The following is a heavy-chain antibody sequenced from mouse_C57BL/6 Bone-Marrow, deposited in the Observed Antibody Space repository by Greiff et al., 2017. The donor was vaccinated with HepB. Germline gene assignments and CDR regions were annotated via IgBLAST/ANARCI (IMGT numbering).Heavy chain of an antibody. Sequence: EADGGLVQPKGSLKLSCAASGFSFNTYAMNWVRQAPGKGLEWVARIRSKSNNYATYYADSVKDRFTISRDDSESMLYLQMNNLKTEDTAMYYCYLYAMDYWGQGTSVTVSS. CDR1: GFSFNTYA. D-gene: IGHD5-1*01. CDR3: YLYAMDY. CDR2: IRSKSNNYAT. V-gene: IGHV10-1*01. J-gene: IGHJ4*01.